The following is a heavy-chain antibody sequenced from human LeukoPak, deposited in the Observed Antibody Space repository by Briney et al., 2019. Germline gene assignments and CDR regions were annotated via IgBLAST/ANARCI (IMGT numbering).Heavy chain of an antibody. J-gene: IGHJ3*02. CDR3: ARGQLPFI. CDR2: INHSGST. Sequence: SETLSLTYAVYGGSFSGYYWSWIRQPPGKGLEWIGEINHSGSTNYNPSLKSRVTISVDTSKNQFSLKLSSVTAADTAVYYCARGQLPFIWGQGTMVTVSS. CDR1: GGSFSGYY. D-gene: IGHD3-16*02. V-gene: IGHV4-34*01.